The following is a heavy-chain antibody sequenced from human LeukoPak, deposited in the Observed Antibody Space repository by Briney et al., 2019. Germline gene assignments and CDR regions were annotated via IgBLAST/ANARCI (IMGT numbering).Heavy chain of an antibody. CDR3: AMRGNTWYDC. J-gene: IGHJ4*02. CDR1: GFTFSNYA. Sequence: PGGSLRLSCAASGFTFSNYAMSWVRQAPGKGLEWVSVIYSGGSTYYADSVKGRFTISRDNSKNTVDHQMNSLRVEDTAVYYCAMRGNTWYDCWGQGTLVTVSS. CDR2: IYSGGST. V-gene: IGHV3-53*01. D-gene: IGHD6-13*01.